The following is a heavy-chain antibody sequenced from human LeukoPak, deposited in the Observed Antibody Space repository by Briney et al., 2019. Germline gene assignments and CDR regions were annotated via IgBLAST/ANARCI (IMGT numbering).Heavy chain of an antibody. D-gene: IGHD3-16*01. CDR1: GGSISTSSYY. Sequence: SEILSLTCTVSGGSISTSSYYWGWIRQPPGKGLEWIGSMYHSGSTYYNPSLKSRVTISVDTSKNQFSLKLSSVTAADTAVYYCVRHFGYYYYYMDVWGKGTTFTISS. CDR3: VRHFGYYYYYMDV. CDR2: MYHSGST. V-gene: IGHV4-39*01. J-gene: IGHJ6*03.